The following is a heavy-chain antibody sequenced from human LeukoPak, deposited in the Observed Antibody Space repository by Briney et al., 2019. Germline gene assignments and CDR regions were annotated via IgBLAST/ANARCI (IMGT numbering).Heavy chain of an antibody. CDR3: ARDGDTAMVPNTSYYYGMDV. J-gene: IGHJ6*02. Sequence: SETLSLTCTVSGGSISNYYWTWIRQPPGKGLEWIGYVYYNGNTNYNPSLKSRVTMSVDTSKNQFSLKLSSVTAADTAVYYCARDGDTAMVPNTSYYYGMDVWGQGTTVTVSS. D-gene: IGHD5-18*01. CDR1: GGSISNYY. CDR2: VYYNGNT. V-gene: IGHV4-59*12.